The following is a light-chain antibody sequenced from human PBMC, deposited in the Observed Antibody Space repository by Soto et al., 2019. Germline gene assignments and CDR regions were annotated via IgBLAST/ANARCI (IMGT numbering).Light chain of an antibody. CDR3: QHYNRWPLT. CDR1: QSVRSSF. J-gene: IGKJ4*01. Sequence: EIVLTQSPATLSVSPGERATLXWRASQSVRSSFLAWYQQKPGQAPSLLIYGASTRATGIPARFSGSGSGTEFTLTISSLQSEDFAVYYCQHYNRWPLTFGGGTKVDIK. CDR2: GAS. V-gene: IGKV3-15*01.